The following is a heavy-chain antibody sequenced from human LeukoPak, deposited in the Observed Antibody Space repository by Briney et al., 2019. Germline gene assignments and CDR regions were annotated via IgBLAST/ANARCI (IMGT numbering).Heavy chain of an antibody. J-gene: IGHJ4*02. CDR1: GGTFSSYA. V-gene: IGHV1-69*04. D-gene: IGHD6-13*01. Sequence: SVKVSCKASGGTFSSYAISWVRQAPGQGLEWMGRIIPILGIANYAQKFQGRVTITADKSTSTAYMELSSLRSEDTAVYYCARGAAAGSFDYWGQGTLVTVSS. CDR3: ARGAAAGSFDY. CDR2: IIPILGIA.